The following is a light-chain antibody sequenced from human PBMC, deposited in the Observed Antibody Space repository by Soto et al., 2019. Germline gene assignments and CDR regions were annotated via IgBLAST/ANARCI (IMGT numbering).Light chain of an antibody. Sequence: NFMLTQPHSVSESPGKTVTISCTRSSGSIASNYVQWYQQRPGSAPTTVIYEDNQRPSGVPDRFSGSIDSSSNSASRTISGLKTEDEADYYCQSYDSSNRGVVFGGGTKLTVL. V-gene: IGLV6-57*04. J-gene: IGLJ2*01. CDR1: SGSIASNY. CDR3: QSYDSSNRGVV. CDR2: EDN.